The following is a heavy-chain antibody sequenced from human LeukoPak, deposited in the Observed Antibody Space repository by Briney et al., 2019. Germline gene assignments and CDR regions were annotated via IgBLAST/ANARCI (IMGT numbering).Heavy chain of an antibody. D-gene: IGHD2-15*01. CDR1: GFTFSSYA. CDR3: ARGGAYCSGGSCRADDY. Sequence: GSLRLSCAASGFTFSSYAMSWVRQAPGKGLEWVSAISGSGGSTYYADSVKGRFTISRDNSKNTLYLQVNSLRADDTAVHYCARGGAYCSGGSCRADDYWGQGTLVTVSS. J-gene: IGHJ4*02. CDR2: ISGSGGST. V-gene: IGHV3-23*01.